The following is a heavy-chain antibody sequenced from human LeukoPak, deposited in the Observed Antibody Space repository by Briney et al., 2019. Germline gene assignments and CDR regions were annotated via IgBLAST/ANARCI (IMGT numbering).Heavy chain of an antibody. CDR2: INLYSGGT. J-gene: IGHJ4*02. CDR1: GSTFTGYY. D-gene: IGHD2-2*01. V-gene: IGHV1-2*02. Sequence: GASVKVSCKASGSTFTGYYMHWVRQPPGQGLEWMGWINLYSGGTNYAQKFQGRITRTRDTSNSTAYMELSRLRSDDTAVYYCARGTSSSVYFNYWGQGTLVTVSS. CDR3: ARGTSSSVYFNY.